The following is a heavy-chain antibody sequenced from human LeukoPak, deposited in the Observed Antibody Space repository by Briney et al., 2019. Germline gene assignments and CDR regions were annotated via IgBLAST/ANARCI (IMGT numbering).Heavy chain of an antibody. Sequence: GGSLRLSCAASGFTVSSNYMSWVRQAPGKGLEWVSVIYRGGSTYYADSVKGRFTISRDNSKNTLYLQMNSLRAEDTAVYYCARVSADIRYYYGMDVWGQGTTVTVSS. CDR2: IYRGGST. CDR3: ARVSADIRYYYGMDV. V-gene: IGHV3-53*01. D-gene: IGHD5-12*01. J-gene: IGHJ6*02. CDR1: GFTVSSNY.